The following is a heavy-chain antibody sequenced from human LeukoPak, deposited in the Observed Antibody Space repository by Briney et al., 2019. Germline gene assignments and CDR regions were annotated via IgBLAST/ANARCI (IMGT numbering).Heavy chain of an antibody. V-gene: IGHV3-30*02. CDR2: VRYDGSNK. CDR3: AKGGGTGYSSSWYSH. J-gene: IGHJ4*02. CDR1: GFTFSSYG. Sequence: GGSLRLSCAASGFTFSSYGMHWVRQAPGKGLEWVAFVRYDGSNKYYADFVRGRFTISRDNSKNTLYLQMNSLRAEDTAVYYCAKGGGTGYSSSWYSHWGQGTLVTVSS. D-gene: IGHD6-13*01.